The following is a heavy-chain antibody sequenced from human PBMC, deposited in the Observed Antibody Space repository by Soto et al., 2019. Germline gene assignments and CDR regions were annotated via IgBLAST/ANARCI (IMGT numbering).Heavy chain of an antibody. CDR3: ATYDFWSGYHFDY. Sequence: PGGSLRLSCAASRFTFSSYGMHWVRQAPGKGLEWVAVISYDGSNKYYADSVKGRFTISRDNSKNTLYLQMNSLRAEDTAVYYCATYDFWSGYHFDYWGQGTLVTVSS. D-gene: IGHD3-3*01. J-gene: IGHJ4*02. CDR1: RFTFSSYG. CDR2: ISYDGSNK. V-gene: IGHV3-30*03.